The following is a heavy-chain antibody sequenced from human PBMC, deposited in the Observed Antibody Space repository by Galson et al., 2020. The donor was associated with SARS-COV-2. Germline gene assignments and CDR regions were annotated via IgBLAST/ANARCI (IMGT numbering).Heavy chain of an antibody. Sequence: GGSLRLSCAASGFTFSSFAMGWVRQAPGTGLDWVSAISGSGDRTFYADSVKGRFTISRDNSKNTLYLQMNSLRAKEAAVYYCAKDNHLPAAGIYDYWGQGALVTVSS. CDR3: AKDNHLPAAGIYDY. CDR1: GFTFSSFA. D-gene: IGHD6-25*01. CDR2: ISGSGDRT. J-gene: IGHJ4*02. V-gene: IGHV3-23*01.